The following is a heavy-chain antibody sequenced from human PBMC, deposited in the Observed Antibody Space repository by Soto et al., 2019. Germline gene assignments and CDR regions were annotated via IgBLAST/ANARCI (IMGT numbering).Heavy chain of an antibody. V-gene: IGHV1-3*01. Sequence: GAPAKASSKDPRYTLTSYAMRSPHQAPRQRLEWMGWINAGNGNTKYSQKFQGRVTITRDTSASTAYMELSSLRSEDTAVYYCAFYYYDSSGYYPPWRWGQGTLVTVSS. D-gene: IGHD3-22*01. CDR3: AFYYYDSSGYYPPWR. J-gene: IGHJ4*02. CDR1: RYTLTSYA. CDR2: INAGNGNT.